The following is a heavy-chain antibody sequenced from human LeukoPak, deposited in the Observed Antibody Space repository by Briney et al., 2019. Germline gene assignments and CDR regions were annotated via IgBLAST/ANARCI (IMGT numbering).Heavy chain of an antibody. CDR1: GGSISGSSYY. V-gene: IGHV4-39*02. J-gene: IGHJ4*02. D-gene: IGHD3-9*01. CDR2: IYYSGST. CDR3: ARGSYDILTGYSTLGEY. Sequence: PSETLSLTCTVSGGSISGSSYYWGWIRQPQGKGLEWIGSIYYSGSTYYKPSLKSRVTISLDTSKNHFYLKLSSVTAADTAVYYCARGSYDILTGYSTLGEYWGQGTLVTVSS.